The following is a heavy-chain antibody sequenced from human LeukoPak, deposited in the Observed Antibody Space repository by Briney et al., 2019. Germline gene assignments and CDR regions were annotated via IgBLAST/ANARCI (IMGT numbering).Heavy chain of an antibody. D-gene: IGHD1-7*01. CDR2: ISACNGNT. Sequence: AASVKVSCKASGYTFTSYDISWVRQAPGQGLEWMGWISACNGNTNYAQKLQGRVTMTTDTSTSTAYMELRSLRSDDTAVYYCARPIGGTTEWFDPWGQGTLVTVSS. V-gene: IGHV1-18*01. CDR1: GYTFTSYD. CDR3: ARPIGGTTEWFDP. J-gene: IGHJ5*02.